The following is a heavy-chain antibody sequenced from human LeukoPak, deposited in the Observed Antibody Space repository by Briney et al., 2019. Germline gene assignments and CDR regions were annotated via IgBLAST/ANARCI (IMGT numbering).Heavy chain of an antibody. CDR3: AKGCGGNCYPPTY. Sequence: GGSLRLSCAASGFTVGSNYMSWVRQAPGKGLEWVSAISGSGVGTYYADSVKGRFTISRDNSKNTLYLQMNSLRAEDTALYYCAKGCGGNCYPPTYWGQGTLVTVSS. D-gene: IGHD2-15*01. V-gene: IGHV3-23*01. CDR1: GFTVGSNY. CDR2: ISGSGVGT. J-gene: IGHJ4*02.